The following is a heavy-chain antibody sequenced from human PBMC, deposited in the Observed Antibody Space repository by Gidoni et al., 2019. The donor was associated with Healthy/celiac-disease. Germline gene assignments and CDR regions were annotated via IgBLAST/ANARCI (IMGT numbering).Heavy chain of an antibody. CDR1: GFTFSSYW. J-gene: IGHJ6*02. D-gene: IGHD2-8*01. Sequence: EVQLVESGGGLVQPGGSLGPSCAASGFTFSSYWMCWVRQAPGKGLGWVANIKQDGSEKYYVDSVKGRFTISRDIAKNSLYLQMNSLRAEDTAVYYCARETVGYCTNGVCYPGSYYYYGMDVWGQGTAVTVSS. CDR3: ARETVGYCTNGVCYPGSYYYYGMDV. CDR2: IKQDGSEK. V-gene: IGHV3-7*01.